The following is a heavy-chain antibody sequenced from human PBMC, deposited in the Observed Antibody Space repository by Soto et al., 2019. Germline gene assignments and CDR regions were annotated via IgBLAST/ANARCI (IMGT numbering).Heavy chain of an antibody. J-gene: IGHJ4*02. CDR3: ARVKIAAAGTRGDYYFDH. CDR2: IYYSGST. Sequence: PSETLSLTCTVSGGSISSYYWSWIRQPPGKGLEWIGYIYYSGSTNYNPSLKSRVTISVDTSKNQFSLKLSSVTAADTAVYYCARVKIAAAGTRGDYYFDHWGQGTLVTVSS. D-gene: IGHD6-13*01. CDR1: GGSISSYY. V-gene: IGHV4-59*01.